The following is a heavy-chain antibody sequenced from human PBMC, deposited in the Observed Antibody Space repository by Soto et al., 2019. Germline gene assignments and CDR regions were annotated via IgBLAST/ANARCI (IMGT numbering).Heavy chain of an antibody. V-gene: IGHV3-30*18. CDR2: ISWDGNNK. D-gene: IGHD6-6*01. CDR3: AKGGSSSARYFDR. CDR1: GFTFSSYG. Sequence: SGGGVVQPGRSLRLSCAASGFTFSSYGMHWVRQAPGTGLEWVAIISWDGNNKYYADSVKGRFTISRDSSKNTLFLQMNSLRAEDTAVYYCAKGGSSSARYFDRWGQGTLVTVSS. J-gene: IGHJ5*02.